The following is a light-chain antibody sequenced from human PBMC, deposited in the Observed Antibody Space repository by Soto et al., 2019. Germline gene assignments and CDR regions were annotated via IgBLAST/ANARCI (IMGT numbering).Light chain of an antibody. CDR1: QGISNY. CDR2: SAS. Sequence: DIQLTQSPSFLSASVGDRVTITCRASQGISNYLAWYQQKPGKAAELLFYSASTLQSGVPSRFSGGGSETEFSLTIGTLQPEDFRTYYCLQLNRCPLTLGGGTKVDIK. J-gene: IGKJ4*01. V-gene: IGKV1-9*01. CDR3: LQLNRCPLT.